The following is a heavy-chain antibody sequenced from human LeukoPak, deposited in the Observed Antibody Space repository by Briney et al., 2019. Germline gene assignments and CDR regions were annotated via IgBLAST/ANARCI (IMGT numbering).Heavy chain of an antibody. CDR2: IYTSGST. D-gene: IGHD6-13*01. J-gene: IGHJ4*02. CDR3: ARDQGSSWSGTFDY. Sequence: PSETLSLTCTVSGGSISSGSYYWSWFRQPAGKGLEWIGRIYTSGSTNYNPSLKSRVTISVDTSKNQFSLKLSSVTAADTAVYYCARDQGSSWSGTFDYWGQGTLVTVSS. CDR1: GGSISSGSYY. V-gene: IGHV4-61*02.